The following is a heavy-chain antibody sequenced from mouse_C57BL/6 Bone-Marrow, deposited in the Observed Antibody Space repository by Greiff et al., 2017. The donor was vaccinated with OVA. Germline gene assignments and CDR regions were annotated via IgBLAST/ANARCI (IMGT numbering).Heavy chain of an antibody. V-gene: IGHV3-1*01. D-gene: IGHD2-3*01. J-gene: IGHJ4*01. CDR1: GYSITSGYD. CDR3: ARAFYDGYYYYAMDY. CDR2: ISYSGST. Sequence: EVQVVESGPGMVKPSQSLSLTCTVTGYSITSGYDWHWIRHFPGNKLEWMGYISYSGSTNYNPSLKSRISITHDTSKNHFFLKLNSVTTEDTATYYCARAFYDGYYYYAMDYWGQGTSVTVSS.